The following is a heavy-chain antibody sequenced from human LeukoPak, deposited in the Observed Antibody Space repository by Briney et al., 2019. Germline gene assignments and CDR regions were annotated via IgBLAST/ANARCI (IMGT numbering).Heavy chain of an antibody. CDR2: ITGGDLTT. CDR1: DFSFTTYA. J-gene: IGHJ4*02. V-gene: IGHV3-23*01. CDR3: ARHSAEKYTGAYGWAPPDDY. D-gene: IGHD7-27*01. Sequence: PGGSLRLSCAASDFSFTTYAMSWVRQAPGKGLEWVSSITGGDLTTYYADSVKGRFTISRDHSKNTLYLQMNSLRTEETAVYYCARHSAEKYTGAYGWAPPDDYWGQGTLVTVSS.